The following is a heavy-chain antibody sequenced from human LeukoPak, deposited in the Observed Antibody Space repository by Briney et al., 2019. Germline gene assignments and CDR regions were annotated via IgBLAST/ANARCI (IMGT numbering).Heavy chain of an antibody. Sequence: SLRLSCAASGFTFDDYAMHWVRQAPGKGLEWVSGISWNSGSIGYADSVKGRFTISRDNAKNSLYLQMNSLRAEDTALYYCAKDIGSYDSSGLDYWGQGTLVTVPS. CDR3: AKDIGSYDSSGLDY. CDR2: ISWNSGSI. V-gene: IGHV3-9*01. J-gene: IGHJ4*02. D-gene: IGHD3-22*01. CDR1: GFTFDDYA.